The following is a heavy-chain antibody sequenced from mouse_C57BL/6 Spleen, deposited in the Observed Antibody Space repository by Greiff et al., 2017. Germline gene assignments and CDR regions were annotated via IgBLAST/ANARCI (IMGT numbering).Heavy chain of an antibody. Sequence: QVQLKQSGAELVRPGASVTLSCKASGYTFTDYEMHWVKQTPVHGLEWIGAIDPETGGTAYNQKFKGKAILTADKSSSTAYMELRSLTSEDSAVYYCTRGDYGSSATEFAYWGQGTLVTVSA. CDR2: IDPETGGT. CDR3: TRGDYGSSATEFAY. D-gene: IGHD1-1*01. V-gene: IGHV1-15*01. J-gene: IGHJ3*01. CDR1: GYTFTDYE.